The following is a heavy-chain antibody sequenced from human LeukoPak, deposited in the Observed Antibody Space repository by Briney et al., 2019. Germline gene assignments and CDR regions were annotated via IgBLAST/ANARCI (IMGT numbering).Heavy chain of an antibody. Sequence: GASVKVSCKASGYTFTGYYMHWVRQAPGQGLEWMGWINPNSGGTDYAQRFQGRVTMTTDTSTSTAYMELRSLRSDDTAVYYCAGPIAAAGKFDYWGQGTLVTVSS. D-gene: IGHD6-13*01. V-gene: IGHV1-2*02. CDR2: INPNSGGT. CDR3: AGPIAAAGKFDY. J-gene: IGHJ4*02. CDR1: GYTFTGYY.